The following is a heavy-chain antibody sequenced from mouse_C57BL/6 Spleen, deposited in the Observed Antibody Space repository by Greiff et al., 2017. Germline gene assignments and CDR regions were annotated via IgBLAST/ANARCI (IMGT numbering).Heavy chain of an antibody. J-gene: IGHJ1*03. D-gene: IGHD2-5*01. CDR2: IHPNSGST. CDR1: GYTFTSYW. V-gene: IGHV1-64*01. CDR3: AGDYSNTRYFDV. Sequence: QVQLQQPGAELVKPGASVKLSCKASGYTFTSYWMHWVKQRPGQGLEWIGMIHPNSGSTNYNEKFKSKATLTVDKSSSTAYMQLSSLTSEDSAVYYYAGDYSNTRYFDVWGTGTTVTVSS.